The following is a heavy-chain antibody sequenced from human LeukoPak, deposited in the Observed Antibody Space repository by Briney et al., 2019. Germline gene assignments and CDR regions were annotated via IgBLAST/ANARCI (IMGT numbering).Heavy chain of an antibody. V-gene: IGHV4-61*02. CDR1: GGSISSGSYY. J-gene: IGHJ3*02. Sequence: PSQTLSLTCTVSGGSISSGSYYWSWIRQPAGKGLEWIGRIYTSGSTNYNPSLKSRVTMSVDTSKNQFSLKLSSVTAADTAVYYCARDLSGFGELLSAFDIWGQGTMVTVSS. D-gene: IGHD3-10*01. CDR3: ARDLSGFGELLSAFDI. CDR2: IYTSGST.